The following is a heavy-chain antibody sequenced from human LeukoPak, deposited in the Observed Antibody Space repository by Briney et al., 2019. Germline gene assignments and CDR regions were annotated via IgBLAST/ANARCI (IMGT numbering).Heavy chain of an antibody. V-gene: IGHV4-34*01. J-gene: IGHJ4*02. CDR3: AGEWYNWNGFDY. CDR2: INHSGST. CDR1: GGSFSGYY. Sequence: SETLSLTCAVYGGSFSGYYWSWIRQPPGKGLEWIGEINHSGSTNYNPPLKSRVTISVDTSKNQFSLKLSSVTAADTAVYYCAGEWYNWNGFDYWGQGTLVTVSS. D-gene: IGHD1-1*01.